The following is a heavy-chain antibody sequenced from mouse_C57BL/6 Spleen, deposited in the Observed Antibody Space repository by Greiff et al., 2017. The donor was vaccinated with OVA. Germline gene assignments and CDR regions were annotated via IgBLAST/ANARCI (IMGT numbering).Heavy chain of an antibody. Sequence: VQLVESGAELVKPGASVTLSCKASGYTFTEYTIHWVKQRSGQGLEWIGWFYPGSGSTKYNEKFKDKATLTADKSSSTVYMELSRLTSEDSAVYFCARHGKALDYFDYWGQGTTLTVSS. V-gene: IGHV1-62-2*01. CDR3: ARHGKALDYFDY. CDR2: FYPGSGST. CDR1: GYTFTEYT. J-gene: IGHJ2*01. D-gene: IGHD4-1*01.